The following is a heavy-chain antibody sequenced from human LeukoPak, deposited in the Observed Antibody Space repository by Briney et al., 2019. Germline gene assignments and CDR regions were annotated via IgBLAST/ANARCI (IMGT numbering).Heavy chain of an antibody. CDR3: AKAHLGYYSGGSCYSFDY. CDR2: ISGSGSNT. J-gene: IGHJ4*02. D-gene: IGHD2-15*01. V-gene: IGHV3-23*01. Sequence: GGSLRLSCAASGFNFGGFSMSWVRQAPGKGLEWVSVISGSGSNTHYTDSVKGRFTISRDNSKNTLFLQMNSLRAEDTAVYYCAKAHLGYYSGGSCYSFDYWGQGTLVTVSS. CDR1: GFNFGGFS.